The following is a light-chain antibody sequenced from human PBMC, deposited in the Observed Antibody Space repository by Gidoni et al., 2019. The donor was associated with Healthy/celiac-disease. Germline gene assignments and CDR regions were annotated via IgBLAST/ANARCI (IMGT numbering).Light chain of an antibody. J-gene: IGKJ2*01. V-gene: IGKV3-15*01. CDR3: QQYNNWPYT. Sequence: EIVMTQSPATLSVSPGERATLPCRARQSVSSNLAWYQQKPGQAPRPLIYGASTRATGIPARFSGSGSGTEFALTISSLQSEDFAVYYCQQYNNWPYTFGQGTKLEIK. CDR2: GAS. CDR1: QSVSSN.